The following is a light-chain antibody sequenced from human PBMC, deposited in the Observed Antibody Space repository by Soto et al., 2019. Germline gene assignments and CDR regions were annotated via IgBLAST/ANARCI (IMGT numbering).Light chain of an antibody. CDR1: SSDVGSYNL. V-gene: IGLV2-23*01. J-gene: IGLJ1*01. CDR3: CSYAGSSTYV. Sequence: QSALTQPPSASGSPGQSVTISCTGTSSDVGSYNLVSWYQQHPGKAPKLMIYEGSKRPSGVSNRFSGSKSGNTASLTISGLQAEDEADYYCCSYAGSSTYVFGTGTKV. CDR2: EGS.